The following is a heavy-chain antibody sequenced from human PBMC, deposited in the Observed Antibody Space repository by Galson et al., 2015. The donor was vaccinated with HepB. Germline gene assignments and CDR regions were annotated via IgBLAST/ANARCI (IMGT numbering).Heavy chain of an antibody. CDR3: ARSGYDSPYFYYGMDV. V-gene: IGHV3-33*01. CDR2: IWFDGSNK. CDR1: GLTFSSYG. D-gene: IGHD5-12*01. J-gene: IGHJ6*02. Sequence: SLRLSCAASGLTFSSYGMHWVRQAPGKGLEWVAVIWFDGSNKYYANSVKGRFTISRDNSKNTLYLQMNSLRAEDTAVYYCARSGYDSPYFYYGMDVWGQGTTVTVSS.